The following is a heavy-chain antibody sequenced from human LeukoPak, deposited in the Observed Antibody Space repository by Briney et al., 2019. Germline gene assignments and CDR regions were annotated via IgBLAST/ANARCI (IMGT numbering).Heavy chain of an antibody. V-gene: IGHV4-34*01. D-gene: IGHD3-10*01. J-gene: IGHJ4*02. Sequence: SETLSLTCAVYGGSLSDYYWSWIRQPPGEGLEWIGEIKPGGITNYNPSVKSRVTISADTSKNQLFLNVNSATAADTAVYYCVRGFSGVVGDYWGQGTLVTVPS. CDR2: IKPGGIT. CDR1: GGSLSDYY. CDR3: VRGFSGVVGDY.